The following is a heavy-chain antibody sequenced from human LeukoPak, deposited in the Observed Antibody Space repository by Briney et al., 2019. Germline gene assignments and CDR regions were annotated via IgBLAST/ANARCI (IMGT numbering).Heavy chain of an antibody. J-gene: IGHJ6*02. Sequence: SETLSLTCTVSGGSISSSSYYWGWIRQPPGKGLEWIGSIYYSGSTYYNPSLKSRVTISVDTSKNQFSLKLSSVTAADTAVYYCARQSSDILTGYYRGPYYYYGMDVWGQGTTVTVSS. CDR3: ARQSSDILTGYYRGPYYYYGMDV. V-gene: IGHV4-39*01. CDR2: IYYSGST. CDR1: GGSISSSSYY. D-gene: IGHD3-9*01.